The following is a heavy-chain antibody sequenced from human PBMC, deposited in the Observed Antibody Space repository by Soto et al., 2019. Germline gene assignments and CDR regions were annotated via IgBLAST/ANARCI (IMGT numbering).Heavy chain of an antibody. V-gene: IGHV4-30-2*01. J-gene: IGHJ1*01. CDR1: GDSITSGSYS. Sequence: QLQLRESGSRLVQPSQTLTLTCSVSGDSITSGSYSWSWIRQAPGKGLEWIGNIHVTGYTSFNPSLKRRLTMSVDKSQNQSSLYLHSVTAADTAVYYCARGGALRPSGHVPLAFWGKGTLVTVSS. CDR3: ARGGALRPSGHVPLAF. CDR2: IHVTGYT. D-gene: IGHD3-16*01.